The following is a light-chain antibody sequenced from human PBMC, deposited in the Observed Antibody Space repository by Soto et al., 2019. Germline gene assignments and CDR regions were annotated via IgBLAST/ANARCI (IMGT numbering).Light chain of an antibody. CDR3: QQRSSWPPELT. CDR2: GAS. J-gene: IGKJ4*01. CDR1: QSVSTY. Sequence: EIVLTQSPGTLSLSPGERATLSFRASQSVSTYLAWYQQKPGQAPRLLIYGASNRATGIPARFSGSGSGTDFTLTISSLEPEDFAVYYCQQRSSWPPELTFGGGTKVDIK. V-gene: IGKV3-11*01.